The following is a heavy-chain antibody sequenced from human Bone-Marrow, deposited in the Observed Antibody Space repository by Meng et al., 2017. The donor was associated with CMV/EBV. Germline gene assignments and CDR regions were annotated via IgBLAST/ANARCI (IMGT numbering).Heavy chain of an antibody. CDR2: ISYDGSNK. V-gene: IGHV3-30*04. Sequence: GESLKISCAASGFTFSSYAIHWVRQAPGKGLEWVVVISYDGSNKYYADSVKGRFTISRDNSKNTLYLQMNSLRAEDRAVYYCARAIYDFWSGYHYYGMDVWGQGTTVTVSS. D-gene: IGHD3-3*01. CDR3: ARAIYDFWSGYHYYGMDV. J-gene: IGHJ6*02. CDR1: GFTFSSYA.